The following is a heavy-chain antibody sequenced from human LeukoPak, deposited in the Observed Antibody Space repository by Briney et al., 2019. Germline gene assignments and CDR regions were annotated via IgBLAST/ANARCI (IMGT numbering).Heavy chain of an antibody. J-gene: IGHJ4*02. V-gene: IGHV4-59*01. CDR2: IYYSGST. CDR1: GGSISSYY. Sequence: SETLSLTCTVSGGSISSYYWSWLRQPPGKGLEWFGYIYYSGSTNYNPSLKSRVTISVDTSKNQFSLKLSSVTAADTAVYYCARDPWGEKYFDYWGQGTLVTVSS. CDR3: ARDPWGEKYFDY. D-gene: IGHD3-16*01.